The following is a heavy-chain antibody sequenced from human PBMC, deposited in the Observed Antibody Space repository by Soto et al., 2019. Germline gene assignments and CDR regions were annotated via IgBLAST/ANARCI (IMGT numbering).Heavy chain of an antibody. CDR2: ISYDGSNK. Sequence: GGPLSLACAASGFTFSSYAMHWVRQAPGKGLEWVAVISYDGSNKYYADSVKGRFTISRDNSKNTLYLQMNSLRAEDTAVYYCARSYRGLLDYWGQGTLVTVSS. CDR3: ARSYRGLLDY. CDR1: GFTFSSYA. J-gene: IGHJ4*02. D-gene: IGHD5-12*01. V-gene: IGHV3-30-3*01.